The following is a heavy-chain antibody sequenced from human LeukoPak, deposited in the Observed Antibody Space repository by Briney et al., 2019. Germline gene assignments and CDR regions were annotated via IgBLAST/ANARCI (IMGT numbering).Heavy chain of an antibody. CDR2: IIPIFGTA. V-gene: IGHV1-69*13. CDR3: ARGRWTDVARGSYYFDY. D-gene: IGHD3-10*01. CDR1: GGTFSSYA. J-gene: IGHJ4*02. Sequence: SVKVSCKASGGTFSSYAISWVRQAPGQGLEWMGGIIPIFGTANYAQKFQGRVTITADESTSTAYMELSSLRSEDTARYYCARGRWTDVARGSYYFDYWGQGTLVSVSS.